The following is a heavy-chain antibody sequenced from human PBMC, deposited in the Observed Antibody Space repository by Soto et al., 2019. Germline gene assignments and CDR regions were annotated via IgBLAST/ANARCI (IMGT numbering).Heavy chain of an antibody. CDR1: EGTFSSYA. V-gene: IGHV1-69*12. CDR2: IIPIFGTA. CDR3: ATLGVRLGELSPLWY. D-gene: IGHD3-16*02. J-gene: IGHJ4*02. Sequence: QVQLVQSGAEVKKPGSSVKVSCKASEGTFSSYAITWVRQAPGQGLEWMGGIIPIFGTANYAQKFQGRVTITADESTSTAYMELSSLRSEDTAVYYCATLGVRLGELSPLWYWGQGTLVTVSS.